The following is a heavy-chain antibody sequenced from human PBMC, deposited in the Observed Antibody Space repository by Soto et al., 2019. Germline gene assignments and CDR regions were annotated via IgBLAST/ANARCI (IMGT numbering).Heavy chain of an antibody. CDR2: INAVNGNT. Sequence: ALVKVSCKASGYTFSSYAMHWVRQAPGQRLEWMGWINAVNGNTKYSQKFQCRVTITRDTSASTAYMELSSLRSEDTAVYYCAREEITIFGVVITYFGYWGEGTLVTFST. D-gene: IGHD3-3*01. V-gene: IGHV1-3*01. CDR3: AREEITIFGVVITYFGY. J-gene: IGHJ4*02. CDR1: GYTFSSYA.